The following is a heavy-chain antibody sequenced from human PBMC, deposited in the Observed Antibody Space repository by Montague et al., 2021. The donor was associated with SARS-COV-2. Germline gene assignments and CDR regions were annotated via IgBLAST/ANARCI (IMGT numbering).Heavy chain of an antibody. Sequence: SETLSLTCAVHGGSFSTYSWNWTRQPPGTGLEWIGEIYHGGSTNSNPSLKSRVTISADTSKNQFSLKLTSVAAADTAVYYCARLGDGVVPSPILGVGPYYSYYYLDVWGKGTTVTVAS. J-gene: IGHJ6*03. CDR2: IYHGGST. CDR1: GGSFSTYS. V-gene: IGHV4-34*01. D-gene: IGHD3-10*01. CDR3: ARLGDGVVPSPILGVGPYYSYYYLDV.